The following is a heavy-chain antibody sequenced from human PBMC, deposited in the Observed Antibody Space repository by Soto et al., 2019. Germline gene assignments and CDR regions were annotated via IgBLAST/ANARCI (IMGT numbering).Heavy chain of an antibody. J-gene: IGHJ4*02. Sequence: QVQLQESGPGLVKPSGTLSLTCAVSSGSISSANWWSWVRQPPGKGLEWIGEIDHSGRTSYDPSLKSRVTVSVDKSNNQFSLKLNSVTAADPAVYYCARDRRWYHPGEFGYWGQGTLVTVSS. CDR1: SGSISSANW. D-gene: IGHD2-15*01. CDR3: ARDRRWYHPGEFGY. CDR2: IDHSGRT. V-gene: IGHV4-4*02.